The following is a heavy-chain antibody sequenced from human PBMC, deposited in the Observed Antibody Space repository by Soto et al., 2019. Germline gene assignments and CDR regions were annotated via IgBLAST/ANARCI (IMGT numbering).Heavy chain of an antibody. CDR3: AKDQVFDLQRAFDI. D-gene: IGHD5-18*01. J-gene: IGHJ3*02. Sequence: EVQLLESGGGLVQPGGSLRLSCAASGFTFGSYAMGWVRQGPGKGLEWVSTISGSGAKTYYADSVKGRFTISRDNSENTLYLQMNSLRGDDTAVYYCAKDQVFDLQRAFDIWGQGTMVTVSS. CDR1: GFTFGSYA. CDR2: ISGSGAKT. V-gene: IGHV3-23*01.